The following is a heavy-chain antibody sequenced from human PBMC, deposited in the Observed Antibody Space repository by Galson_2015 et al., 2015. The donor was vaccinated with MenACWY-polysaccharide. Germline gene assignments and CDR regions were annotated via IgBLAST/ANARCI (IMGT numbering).Heavy chain of an antibody. CDR2: ISHDGRDK. J-gene: IGHJ6*02. CDR3: ARRASPLALSKYYYYGMDV. V-gene: IGHV3-30*04. CDR1: KFAFINYA. Sequence: SLRLSCAASKFAFINYAMHWVRQAPGKGLERVALISHDGRDKYYAESVKGRFTISRDQSTNTLFLQMSSLRPEDTAVYYCARRASPLALSKYYYYGMDVWGQGTTVTVSS.